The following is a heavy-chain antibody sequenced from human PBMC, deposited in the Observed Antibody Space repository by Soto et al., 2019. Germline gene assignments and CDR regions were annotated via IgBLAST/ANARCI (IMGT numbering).Heavy chain of an antibody. V-gene: IGHV3-72*01. D-gene: IGHD6-13*01. Sequence: PGGSLRLSCVASGFTFGDHCMDWVRQAPGKGLEWVGRSRSRATGGTTEYAASVKGRFTISRDDSMNSVSLLMNSLKAEDSAVYYCSRDRITAAGIHYGMDDWGQGTTVTVSS. J-gene: IGHJ6*02. CDR1: GFTFGDHC. CDR3: SRDRITAAGIHYGMDD. CDR2: SRSRATGGTT.